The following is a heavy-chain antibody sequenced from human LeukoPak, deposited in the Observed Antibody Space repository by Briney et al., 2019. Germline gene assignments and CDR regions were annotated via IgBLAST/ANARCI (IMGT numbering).Heavy chain of an antibody. CDR2: ISSSGTTI. D-gene: IGHD3-10*01. V-gene: IGHV3-11*04. Sequence: GGSLRLSCAASGFTFSDYYMSWIRQAPGKGLEWVSYISSSGTTISYTDSVKGRFTISRDNSRSTLYLQMNSLRPEDTAIYYCAREGYYGSGSPPSLYFDYWGQGTLVTVSS. CDR1: GFTFSDYY. CDR3: AREGYYGSGSPPSLYFDY. J-gene: IGHJ4*02.